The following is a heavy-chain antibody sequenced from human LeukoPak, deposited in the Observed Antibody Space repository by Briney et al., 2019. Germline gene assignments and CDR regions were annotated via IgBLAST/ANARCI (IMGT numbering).Heavy chain of an antibody. V-gene: IGHV1-2*02. J-gene: IGHJ6*02. D-gene: IGHD3-10*01. CDR3: AAARAKLLWFGESSYYYYYGMDV. Sequence: GASVKVSCKASRYTFTGYYMHWVRQAPGQGLAWMGWINPNSGGTNYAQKFQGRVTMTRDTSISTAYMELSRLRSDDTAVYYCAAARAKLLWFGESSYYYYYGMDVWGQGTTATVSS. CDR1: RYTFTGYY. CDR2: INPNSGGT.